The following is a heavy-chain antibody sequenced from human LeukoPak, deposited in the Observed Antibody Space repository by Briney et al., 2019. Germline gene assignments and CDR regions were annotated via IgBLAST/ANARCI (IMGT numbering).Heavy chain of an antibody. Sequence: SETLSLTCTVSGGSISSGGYYWSWIRQHPGKGLEWIGYIYYSGSTYYNPSLKSRVTISVDTSKNQFSLKLSSVTAADTAVYYCARAPLGGYLFDYWGQGTLVTVSS. V-gene: IGHV4-31*03. J-gene: IGHJ4*02. CDR2: IYYSGST. D-gene: IGHD3-22*01. CDR3: ARAPLGGYLFDY. CDR1: GGSISSGGYY.